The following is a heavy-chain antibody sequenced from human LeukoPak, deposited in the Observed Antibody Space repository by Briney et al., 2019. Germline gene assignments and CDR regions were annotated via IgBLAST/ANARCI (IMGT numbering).Heavy chain of an antibody. D-gene: IGHD5-12*01. CDR3: AKVVSGYHFDY. V-gene: IGHV3-53*01. CDR1: GFIVSNIY. CDR2: IYHGEST. Sequence: PGGSLRLSCAASGFIVSNIYMSWVRQAPGKGLEWISVIYHGESTYYADSVKGRFTISRDNSQNTLYLQMNTLRAEDTAVYYCAKVVSGYHFDYWGQGTLVTVSS. J-gene: IGHJ4*02.